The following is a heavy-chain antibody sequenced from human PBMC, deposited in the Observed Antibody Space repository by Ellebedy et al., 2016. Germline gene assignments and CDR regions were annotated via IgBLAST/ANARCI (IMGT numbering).Heavy chain of an antibody. D-gene: IGHD5-18*01. CDR2: VSGSGGTT. J-gene: IGHJ6*02. Sequence: GGSLRLSXAASGFSFSTYAMSWVRQAPGKGLEWVSAVSGSGGTTYYADSVKGRFTISRDNSKNKLYLQMNSLRAEDTAVYYCAKDGNVDTGQIEGMDVWGQGTTVTVSS. V-gene: IGHV3-23*01. CDR1: GFSFSTYA. CDR3: AKDGNVDTGQIEGMDV.